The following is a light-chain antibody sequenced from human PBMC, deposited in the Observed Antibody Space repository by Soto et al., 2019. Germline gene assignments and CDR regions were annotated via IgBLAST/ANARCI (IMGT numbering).Light chain of an antibody. CDR2: DAS. Sequence: EIVLTQSPGTLSLSPGERATLSCRASQSLGRNYLAWHQQKPGQTPRLLIYDASNRPADIPDRFSGSGSGTDFTLSISRLEPEDSAVYFCQQYGSSPTTFGQGTKV. V-gene: IGKV3-20*01. CDR1: QSLGRNY. J-gene: IGKJ1*01. CDR3: QQYGSSPTT.